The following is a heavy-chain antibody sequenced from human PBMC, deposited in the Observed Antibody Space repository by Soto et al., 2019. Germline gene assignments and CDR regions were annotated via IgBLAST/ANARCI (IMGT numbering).Heavy chain of an antibody. CDR3: ARELGYCSSTSCYAYWFDP. CDR1: GYTFTSYG. D-gene: IGHD2-2*01. J-gene: IGHJ5*02. Sequence: QVQLVQSGAEVKKPGASVKVSCKASGYTFTSYGISWVRQAPGQGLEWMGWISAYNGNTNYAQKLQGRVTMTTDTSTSTAYMELRSLRSDDTDVYYCARELGYCSSTSCYAYWFDPWGQGTLVTVSS. CDR2: ISAYNGNT. V-gene: IGHV1-18*01.